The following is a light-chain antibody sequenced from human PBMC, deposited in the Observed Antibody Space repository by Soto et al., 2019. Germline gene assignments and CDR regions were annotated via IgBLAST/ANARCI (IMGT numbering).Light chain of an antibody. CDR3: ASWDDSQSGFGL. CDR2: GSD. V-gene: IGLV1-44*01. CDR1: TSNIGANP. J-gene: IGLJ3*02. Sequence: QSVLTQPPSVSGTPGQRVIISCSGSTSNIGANPVNWYQQLPGTAPKLLIYGSDRRPSGVPDRFSGSKSATSASLAISGLQSADEADYSCASWDDSQSGFGLFGGGTTLTVL.